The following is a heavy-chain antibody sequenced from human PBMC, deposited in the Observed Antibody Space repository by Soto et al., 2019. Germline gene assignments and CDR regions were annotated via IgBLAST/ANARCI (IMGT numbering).Heavy chain of an antibody. V-gene: IGHV4-31*03. J-gene: IGHJ5*02. Sequence: QVQLQESGPGLVKPSQTLSLICSVSGASIGSGVYYWSWIRRLPGKGLEWIGYVYYSGSTYSNPSLTSRVAISVDTSRNQFSLRLSSVTAADTAVYHXXXGLSGSGSFVSSFDPWGQGTLVTVSS. CDR2: VYYSGST. CDR1: GASIGSGVYY. D-gene: IGHD3-10*01. CDR3: XXGLSGSGSFVSSFDP.